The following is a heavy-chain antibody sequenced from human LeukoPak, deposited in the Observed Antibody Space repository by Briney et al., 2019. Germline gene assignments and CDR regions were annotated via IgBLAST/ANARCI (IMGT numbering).Heavy chain of an antibody. V-gene: IGHV3-23*01. J-gene: IGHJ4*02. CDR2: ISDTGKKT. CDR3: AKRGVVIRVILVGFHKEAYYFDS. D-gene: IGHD3-22*01. Sequence: PGGSLRLSCAVSGFNVSHYYMSWVRQAPGKGLEWVAGISDTGKKTNYADSVKGRFTISRDNPQNTLYLQMNSLRAEDTAVYFCAKRGVVIRVILVGFHKEAYYFDSWGQGALVTVSS. CDR1: GFNVSHYY.